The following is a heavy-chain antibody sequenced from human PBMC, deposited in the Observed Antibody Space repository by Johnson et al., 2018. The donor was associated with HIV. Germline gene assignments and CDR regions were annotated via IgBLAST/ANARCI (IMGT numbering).Heavy chain of an antibody. CDR1: GFTVRDYY. V-gene: IGHV3-11*04. D-gene: IGHD3-3*01. Sequence: QVQLVESGGGLVKPGGSLRLSCAASGFTVRDYYMSWIRQAPGKGLEWVSYISSSGSTIYYADSVKGRFTIARDNAKNSLYLQMNSLRAEDTAVYYCAKDLEGHDVFDIWGQGTAVTVSS. CDR2: ISSSGSTI. J-gene: IGHJ3*02. CDR3: AKDLEGHDVFDI.